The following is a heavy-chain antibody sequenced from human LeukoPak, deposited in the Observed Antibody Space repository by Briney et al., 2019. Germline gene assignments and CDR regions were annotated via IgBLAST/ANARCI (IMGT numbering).Heavy chain of an antibody. V-gene: IGHV3-23*01. CDR3: AKVVREYSAVVITLSDAFDI. CDR1: GFTFSSYA. J-gene: IGHJ3*02. CDR2: ISGSGGST. D-gene: IGHD3-22*01. Sequence: QTGGSLRLSCAASGFTFSSYAMSWVRQAPGKGLEWVSAISGSGGSTYYADSVKGRFTISRDNSKNTLYLQMNSLRAEDTAVYYCAKVVREYSAVVITLSDAFDIWGQGTMVTVSS.